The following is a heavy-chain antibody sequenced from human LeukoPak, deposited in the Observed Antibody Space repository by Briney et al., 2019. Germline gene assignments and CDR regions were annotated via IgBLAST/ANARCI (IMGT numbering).Heavy chain of an antibody. CDR3: ARVLYSGSYFDY. V-gene: IGHV3-30-3*01. J-gene: IGHJ4*02. CDR2: ISYDGSNK. CDR1: GFTFSSYA. D-gene: IGHD1-26*01. Sequence: PGRSLRLSCAASGFTFSSYAMHWVRQAPGKGLEGVAVISYDGSNKYYADSVKVRFTIYRYNSKNTLYMQMNSLRAEDTAVYYCARVLYSGSYFDYWGQGTLVTVSS.